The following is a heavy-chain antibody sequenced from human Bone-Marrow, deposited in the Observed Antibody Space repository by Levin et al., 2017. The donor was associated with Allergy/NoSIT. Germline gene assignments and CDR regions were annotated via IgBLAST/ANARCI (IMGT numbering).Heavy chain of an antibody. CDR2: FNDDGNI. J-gene: IGHJ3*01. CDR3: AREVYGSGYGCPFDL. CDR1: GFVINY. Sequence: PGGSLRLSCAASGFVINYMSWVRQAPGRGLEWVSVFNDDGNIQYAESVRGRFTISRDSSKGTLYLQMNSLRDEDTAIYYCAREVYGSGYGCPFDLWGQGTVVTVSS. V-gene: IGHV3-53*01. D-gene: IGHD3-10*01.